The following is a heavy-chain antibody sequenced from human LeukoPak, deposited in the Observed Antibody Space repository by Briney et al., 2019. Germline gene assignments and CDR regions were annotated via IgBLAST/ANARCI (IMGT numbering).Heavy chain of an antibody. CDR3: TTRSPARYCSDGACYSSADY. CDR2: ISGSGGTT. D-gene: IGHD2-15*01. Sequence: GGSLRLSCAASGFTFSNYAMSWVRQAPGKGLEWVSAISGSGGTTYYADSVKGRFTISRDNSKNTLYLQMNSLRAEDTAVYYCTTRSPARYCSDGACYSSADYWGQGTLVTVSS. V-gene: IGHV3-23*01. CDR1: GFTFSNYA. J-gene: IGHJ4*02.